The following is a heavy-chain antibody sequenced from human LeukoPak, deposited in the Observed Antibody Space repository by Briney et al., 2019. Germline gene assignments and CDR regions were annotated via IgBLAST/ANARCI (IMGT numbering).Heavy chain of an antibody. CDR3: ARVKVGTTNRFDY. V-gene: IGHV3-11*05. CDR1: GFTLSDYH. Sequence: GGSLRLSCAASGFTLSDYHMTWIRQAPGKGLECVSYISSSSDYTNYPDSVKGRFTISRDNAKNSLYLQMNSLRAEDTAVYYCARVKVGTTNRFDYWGQGTLVTVSS. D-gene: IGHD1-26*01. CDR2: ISSSSDYT. J-gene: IGHJ4*02.